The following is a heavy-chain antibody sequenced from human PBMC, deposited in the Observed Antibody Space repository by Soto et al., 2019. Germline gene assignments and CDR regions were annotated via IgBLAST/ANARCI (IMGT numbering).Heavy chain of an antibody. CDR1: GGSFSGYY. CDR3: ARRVDIVATTTSYYYYYLDV. J-gene: IGHJ6*03. D-gene: IGHD5-12*01. CDR2: INHSGST. V-gene: IGHV4-34*01. Sequence: QVQLQHWGAGLLKPSETLSLTCAVYGGSFSGYYWSWIRQPPGKGLEWIGEINHSGSTTDNPSLKSRVTISVDTSKNQFSLKLSSVTAADTAVYYCARRVDIVATTTSYYYYYLDVWGKGTTDTVS.